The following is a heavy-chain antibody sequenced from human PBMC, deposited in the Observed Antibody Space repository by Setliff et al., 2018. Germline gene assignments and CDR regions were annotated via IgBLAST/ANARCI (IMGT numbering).Heavy chain of an antibody. Sequence: GSLRLSCAASGFTFSNYDMNWVRQAPGKGLEWVSYISSSGSTIYYADSVKGRFTVSRDNAKNSLYLQMNSLRAEDTAVYYCARGWVAVTVDYWGQGSLVTVSS. CDR1: GFTFSNYD. CDR2: ISSSGSTI. V-gene: IGHV3-48*03. D-gene: IGHD2-21*02. J-gene: IGHJ4*02. CDR3: ARGWVAVTVDY.